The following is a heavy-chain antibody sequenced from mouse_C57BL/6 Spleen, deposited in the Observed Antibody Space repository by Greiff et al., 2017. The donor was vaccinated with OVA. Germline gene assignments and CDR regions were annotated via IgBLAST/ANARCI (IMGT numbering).Heavy chain of an antibody. J-gene: IGHJ2*01. V-gene: IGHV1-50*01. CDR3: ARWYYGSSYYYFDY. CDR1: GYTFTSYW. CDR2: IDPSDSYT. D-gene: IGHD1-1*01. Sequence: QVQLQQSGAELMKPGASVKLSCKASGYTFTSYWMQWVKQRPGQGLEWIGEIDPSDSYTNYNQKFKGKATLTVDTSSSTAYMQLSSLTSEDSAVYYCARWYYGSSYYYFDYWGQGTTLTVSS.